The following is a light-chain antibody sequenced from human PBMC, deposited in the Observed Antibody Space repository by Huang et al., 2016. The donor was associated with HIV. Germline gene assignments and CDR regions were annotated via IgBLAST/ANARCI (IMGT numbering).Light chain of an antibody. CDR1: QDISYY. CDR2: DAS. Sequence: IQLTQSTSSLSASIGDRVTITCRASQDISYYLAWYQQKPGKAPKLMIYDASTLQSDVPSRFSGGGSGTDFPLTISSLQPADFATYYCQQLNSYPITFGQGTRLEMK. J-gene: IGKJ5*01. V-gene: IGKV1-9*01. CDR3: QQLNSYPIT.